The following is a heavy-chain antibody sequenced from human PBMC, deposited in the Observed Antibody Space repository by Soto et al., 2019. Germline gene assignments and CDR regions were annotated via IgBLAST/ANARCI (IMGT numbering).Heavy chain of an antibody. CDR1: GGSFSSGAYH. J-gene: IGHJ5*02. V-gene: IGHV4-31*03. Sequence: QVQLQESGPGLVKPSQTLSLTCTVSGGSFSSGAYHCSWVRQHPGQGLEWIASISYRGITYSNPSLKSRLSMSVDTSKNQFSLNLTSVTAADTAVYHCARMSATGTRWFDPWGQGTLVTVSS. D-gene: IGHD6-13*01. CDR2: ISYRGIT. CDR3: ARMSATGTRWFDP.